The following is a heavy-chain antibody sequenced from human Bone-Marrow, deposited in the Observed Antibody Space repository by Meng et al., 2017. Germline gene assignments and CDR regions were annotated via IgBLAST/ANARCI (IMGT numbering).Heavy chain of an antibody. J-gene: IGHJ4*02. CDR2: IYSIGST. V-gene: IGHV3-66*01. CDR1: GFTFSSYA. CDR3: ARDRDYGGFDY. D-gene: IGHD4-23*01. Sequence: EVQLVESGVGLVKPGGSLRLSCAASGFTFSSYAMTWVRQAPGKGLEWVSVIYSIGSTYYTDSVKGRFTISRGNSKNTLYLQMSSLRAEDTAVYYCARDRDYGGFDYWGQGTLVTVSS.